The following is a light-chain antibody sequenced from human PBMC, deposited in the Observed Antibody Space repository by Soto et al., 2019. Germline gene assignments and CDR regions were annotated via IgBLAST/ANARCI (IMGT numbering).Light chain of an antibody. Sequence: QTVVTQESSLIVSPGGTVTLTCGSSTGAVTSGHYPYWFQQKAGQAPRTLIYDTSNKLSWTPARFSGSLLGGKAALTLSGAQPEDEAEYYCCLSYRGGRVFGGGTKVTVL. J-gene: IGLJ3*02. CDR2: DTS. CDR1: TGAVTSGHY. V-gene: IGLV7-46*01. CDR3: CLSYRGGRV.